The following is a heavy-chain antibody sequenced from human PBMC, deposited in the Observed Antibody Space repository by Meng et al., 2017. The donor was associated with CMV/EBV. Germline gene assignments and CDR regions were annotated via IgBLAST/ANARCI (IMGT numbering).Heavy chain of an antibody. CDR1: GFTFSSYW. D-gene: IGHD6-13*01. J-gene: IGHJ4*02. V-gene: IGHV3-74*01. CDR2: TNSDGSST. CDR3: ANQYSSSWGGGYFDY. Sequence: GGSLRLSCAASGFTFSSYWMHWVRQAPGKGLVWVSRTNSDGSSTSYADSVKGRFTISRDNSKNTLYLQMNSLRAEDTAVYYCANQYSSSWGGGYFDYWGQGTLVTVSS.